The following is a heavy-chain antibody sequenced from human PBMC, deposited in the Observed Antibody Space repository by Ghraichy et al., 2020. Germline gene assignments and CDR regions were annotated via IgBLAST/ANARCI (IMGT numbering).Heavy chain of an antibody. CDR3: AKASGYYDTGAYFDV. D-gene: IGHD3-16*01. CDR1: GFTFTNYW. V-gene: IGHV3-74*01. CDR2: INSDGSST. J-gene: IGHJ5*02. Sequence: GGSLRLSCSASGFTFTNYWMHWVRQAPGKGLVWVSRINSDGSSTNYADSVKGRFTISRDNAKNTLYLQMNSLRAEDTAVYFCAKASGYYDTGAYFDVWGQGTLVTVSS.